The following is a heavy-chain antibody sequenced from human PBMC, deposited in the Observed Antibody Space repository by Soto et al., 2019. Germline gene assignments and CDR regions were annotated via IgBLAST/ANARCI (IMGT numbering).Heavy chain of an antibody. D-gene: IGHD3-3*02. CDR2: ISSSSSYI. CDR1: GFTFSSYS. CDR3: ARDGLIFGTSYYYYGMDV. Sequence: ESLRLSCAASGFTFSSYSMNWVRQAPGKGLEWVSSISSSSSYIYYADSVKGRFTISRDNAKNSLYLQMNSLRAEDTAVYYCARDGLIFGTSYYYYGMDVWGQGTTVTVSS. V-gene: IGHV3-21*01. J-gene: IGHJ6*02.